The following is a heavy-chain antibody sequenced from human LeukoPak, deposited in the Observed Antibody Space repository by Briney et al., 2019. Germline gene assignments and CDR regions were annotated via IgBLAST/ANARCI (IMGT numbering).Heavy chain of an antibody. CDR3: ARDSSGYYLDY. Sequence: GGSLRLSCAASGFTFSSYAMHWARQAPGKGLEWVAVISYDGSNKYYADSVKGRFTISRDNSKNTLYLQMNSLRAEDTAVYYCARDSSGYYLDYWGQGTLVTVSS. CDR2: ISYDGSNK. CDR1: GFTFSSYA. V-gene: IGHV3-30-3*01. D-gene: IGHD3-22*01. J-gene: IGHJ4*02.